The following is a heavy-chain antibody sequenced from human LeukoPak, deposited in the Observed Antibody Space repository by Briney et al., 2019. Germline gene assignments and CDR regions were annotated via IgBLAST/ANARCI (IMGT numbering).Heavy chain of an antibody. D-gene: IGHD3-10*01. V-gene: IGHV3-43*02. CDR3: AKDQSVQRSRGYYYYYYYMDV. Sequence: PGGSLRLSCATSGFTFDDYAMHWVRQTPGKGLEWVSLISGDGGSTYYADSEKGRFTISRDNSKNSLYLQMNSLRTEDTALYYCAKDQSVQRSRGYYYYYYYMDVWGKGTTVTVSS. CDR1: GFTFDDYA. CDR2: ISGDGGST. J-gene: IGHJ6*03.